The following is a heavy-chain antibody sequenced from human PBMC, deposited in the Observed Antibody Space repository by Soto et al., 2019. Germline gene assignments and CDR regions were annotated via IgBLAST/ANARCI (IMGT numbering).Heavy chain of an antibody. J-gene: IGHJ2*01. V-gene: IGHV4-34*12. CDR3: ARGTREGWYFDL. CDR2: IIHSGSA. Sequence: QVQLQQWGAGLLKPSETLSLTCAVYSGSFSGYYWSWIRQSPGKGLEWIGEIIHSGSANYNPSLKSRLTISVGTSKNQFSLKLSSVTVADTAVYYCARGTREGWYFDLWGRGTLVTVSS. CDR1: SGSFSGYY.